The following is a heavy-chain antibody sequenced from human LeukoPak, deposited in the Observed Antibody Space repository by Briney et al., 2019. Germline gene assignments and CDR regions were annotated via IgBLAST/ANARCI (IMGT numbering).Heavy chain of an antibody. CDR2: IKQDGSEK. J-gene: IGHJ2*01. Sequence: GGSLRLSCAASGFTFSTYWMNWVRQAPGKGLEWVANIKQDGSEKYYVDSVKGRFTLSRDSAKDSLYLQTNSLRADDTAVYYCARAEWSNWYFDLWGRGTLVTVSS. CDR3: ARAEWSNWYFDL. V-gene: IGHV3-7*03. D-gene: IGHD3-3*01. CDR1: GFTFSTYW.